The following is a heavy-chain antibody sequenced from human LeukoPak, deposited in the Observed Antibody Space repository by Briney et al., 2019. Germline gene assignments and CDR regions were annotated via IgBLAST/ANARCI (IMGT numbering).Heavy chain of an antibody. D-gene: IGHD2-8*02. CDR1: GFTFSSYS. CDR3: ARVTGGTTLDY. Sequence: GGSLRLSCAASGFTFSSYSMNWVRQAPGKGLEWVSSISSSSNYIYYADSVKGRFTISRDNAKNSLYLQMNSLRAEDTAVYYCARVTGGTTLDYWGQGTLVTVSS. CDR2: ISSSSNYI. J-gene: IGHJ4*02. V-gene: IGHV3-21*01.